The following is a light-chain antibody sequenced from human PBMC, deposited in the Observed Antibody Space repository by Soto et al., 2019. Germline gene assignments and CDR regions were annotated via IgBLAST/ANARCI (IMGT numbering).Light chain of an antibody. J-gene: IGLJ1*01. CDR1: NSDVGGYNF. CDR2: DVT. V-gene: IGLV2-14*01. Sequence: QSALTQPAFVSGSPGQSITISCTGTNSDVGGYNFVSWYQQHPGKVPKLMIYDVTNRPSGVSNRFSGSKSGNTASLTISGLQAEVEADYYCSSYTSSSTLVFGTGTKLTVL. CDR3: SSYTSSSTLV.